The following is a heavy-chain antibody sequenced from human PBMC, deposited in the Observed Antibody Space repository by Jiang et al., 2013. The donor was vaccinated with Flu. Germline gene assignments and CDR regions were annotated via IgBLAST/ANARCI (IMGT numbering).Heavy chain of an antibody. Sequence: LLKPSETLSLTCTVSGGSISSTTNYWGWIRQPPGKGLEWIGSIYYSGTISYNPSLKSRVTISVDTSENQFSLKLSSVTAADTAVYYCGRLRGYCSSVKCFGENFDYWGQGTLATVSS. V-gene: IGHV4-39*01. J-gene: IGHJ4*02. CDR1: GGSISSTTNY. D-gene: IGHD2-2*03. CDR2: IYYSGTI. CDR3: GRLRGYCSSVKCFGENFDY.